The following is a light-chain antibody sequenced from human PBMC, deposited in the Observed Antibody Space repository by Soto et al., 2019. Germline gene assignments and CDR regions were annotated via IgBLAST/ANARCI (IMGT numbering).Light chain of an antibody. J-gene: IGKJ2*01. CDR1: QSISSY. V-gene: IGKV1-39*01. CDR3: QQSYTTPLA. CDR2: AAS. Sequence: DLQKTTPPSSLSASVGDSANITCRASQSISSYLNWYQHKLGKALTHLIYAASSLQNGVQSRFSGSGSGTDFTLTISSLRPEDFATYYCQQSYTTPLACGQGTTLAIK.